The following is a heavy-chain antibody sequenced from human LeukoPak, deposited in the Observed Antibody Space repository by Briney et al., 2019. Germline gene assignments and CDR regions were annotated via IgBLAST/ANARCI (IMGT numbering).Heavy chain of an antibody. CDR1: GYTFTSYD. CDR3: ARASSSWFSYNWFDP. V-gene: IGHV1-8*01. J-gene: IGHJ5*02. Sequence: ASVKVSRRASGYTFTSYDINWVRQATGQGLEWMGWMNPNSGNTGYAQKFQGRVTMTRDTSISTAYMELSSLRSEDTAVYYCARASSSWFSYNWFDPWGQGTLVTVSS. D-gene: IGHD6-13*01. CDR2: MNPNSGNT.